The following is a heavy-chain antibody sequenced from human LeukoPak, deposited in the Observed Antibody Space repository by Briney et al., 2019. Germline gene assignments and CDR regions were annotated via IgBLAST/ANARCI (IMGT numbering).Heavy chain of an antibody. CDR3: ARGAGAGYNLQPFDY. J-gene: IGHJ4*02. CDR1: GGSISSYY. V-gene: IGHV4-59*08. Sequence: SETLSLTCTVSGGSISSYYWSWMRQPPGKGREWRGYIYYSGSTKYNPSLKSRVSISVDTSKNQFSLKLSTVTAADTAVYYCARGAGAGYNLQPFDYWGQGTLVTVSS. CDR2: IYYSGST. D-gene: IGHD5-24*01.